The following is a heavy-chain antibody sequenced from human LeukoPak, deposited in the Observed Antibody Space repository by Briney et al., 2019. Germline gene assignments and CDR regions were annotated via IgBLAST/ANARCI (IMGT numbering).Heavy chain of an antibody. V-gene: IGHV4-59*08. J-gene: IGHJ4*02. CDR1: GGSISTYY. Sequence: SETLSLTCTVSGGSISTYYWSWIRQPPGKGLEWIGYIYYSGSTNYNPSLKSRVIISEDTSKNQFSLKLSSVTAADAAVYYCARLDCSGGSCYSVYWGQGTLVTVSS. CDR3: ARLDCSGGSCYSVY. D-gene: IGHD2-15*01. CDR2: IYYSGST.